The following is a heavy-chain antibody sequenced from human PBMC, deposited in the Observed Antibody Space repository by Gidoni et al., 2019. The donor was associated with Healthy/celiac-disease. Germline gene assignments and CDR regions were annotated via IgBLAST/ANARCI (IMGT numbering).Heavy chain of an antibody. CDR3: ARDLAYYYDSSGYPLYYYYYGMDV. Sequence: EVQLVESGGGLVKPGGSLRLSCAASGFTFRSYSMNWVRQAPGKGLEWVYSISSSSSYIYYADSVKGRFTISRDNAKNSLYLQMNSLRAEDTAVYYCARDLAYYYDSSGYPLYYYYYGMDVWGQGTTVTVSS. D-gene: IGHD3-22*01. V-gene: IGHV3-21*01. CDR1: GFTFRSYS. CDR2: ISSSSSYI. J-gene: IGHJ6*02.